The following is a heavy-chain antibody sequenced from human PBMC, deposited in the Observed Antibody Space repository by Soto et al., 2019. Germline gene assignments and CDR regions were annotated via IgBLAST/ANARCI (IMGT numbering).Heavy chain of an antibody. CDR2: IVPIFGTA. CDR3: ARGWGYDSTDYYYAY. J-gene: IGHJ4*02. Sequence: QVQLVQSGAEVRKPGSSVRVSCKASGGSFNRHTISWVRQAPGQGLEWMGGIVPIFGTANHAQKFQGRVTIIADESTSTVYMELSSLRSDDTVIYYCARGWGYDSTDYYYAYWGQGTLVIVSS. CDR1: GGSFNRHT. D-gene: IGHD3-22*01. V-gene: IGHV1-69*01.